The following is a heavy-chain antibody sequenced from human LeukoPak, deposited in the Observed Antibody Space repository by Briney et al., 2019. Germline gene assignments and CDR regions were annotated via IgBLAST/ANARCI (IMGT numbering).Heavy chain of an antibody. CDR1: GASISTIISY. V-gene: IGHV4-39*07. CDR2: IYYSGTT. D-gene: IGHD6-19*01. CDR3: ARDQGAVAGIDP. J-gene: IGHJ5*02. Sequence: SETLSLTCTVSGASISTIISYWDWIRQTPGKGLEWIGSIYYSGTTYYNPSLESRVTISIDTSKNQFSVKLTSVTAADTAVYYCARDQGAVAGIDPWGQGTLVTVSS.